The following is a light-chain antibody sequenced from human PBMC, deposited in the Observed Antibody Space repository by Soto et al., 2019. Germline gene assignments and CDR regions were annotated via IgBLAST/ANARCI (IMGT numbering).Light chain of an antibody. CDR1: SSDVGSYDY. CDR2: EVS. Sequence: QSVLTQPASVSGSPGQSITISCTGTSSDVGSYDYVSWYQQHPGEAPKLIIYEVSHRPSGVSNRFSGSKSGNTASLTISGLQAEDEADYYCSSYSSSNTLGVFGGGTKVTVL. CDR3: SSYSSSNTLGV. V-gene: IGLV2-14*01. J-gene: IGLJ3*02.